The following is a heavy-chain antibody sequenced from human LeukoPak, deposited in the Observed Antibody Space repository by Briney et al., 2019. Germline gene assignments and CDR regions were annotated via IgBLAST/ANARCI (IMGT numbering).Heavy chain of an antibody. Sequence: GRSLRLSCAASEFTFSSSGMHCVRQAPGKGLEWVALIWYDGSNKYYADSVKGRFTISRDNSKNTLYLQMNSLRAEDTAVYYCARAAGDTFFDYWGQGTLVTVSS. CDR1: EFTFSSSG. D-gene: IGHD3-16*01. J-gene: IGHJ4*02. CDR2: IWYDGSNK. V-gene: IGHV3-33*01. CDR3: ARAAGDTFFDY.